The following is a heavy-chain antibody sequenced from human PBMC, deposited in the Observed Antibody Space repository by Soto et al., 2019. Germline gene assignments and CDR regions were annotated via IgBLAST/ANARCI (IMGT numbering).Heavy chain of an antibody. CDR1: GFTFSIYG. CDR2: ISSDGTNK. V-gene: IGHV3-30*18. D-gene: IGHD3-10*01. J-gene: IGHJ5*01. Sequence: QVQLVESGGGVVQPGRSLRLSCAASGFTFSIYGMHWVRQSPDKGLEWVAVISSDGTNKYYADYGKGRFTISRDNSNNTLYLEMNSLRAEDTAVYYCAKTIVRGGLYTWFDSWGQGNLVIVSS. CDR3: AKTIVRGGLYTWFDS.